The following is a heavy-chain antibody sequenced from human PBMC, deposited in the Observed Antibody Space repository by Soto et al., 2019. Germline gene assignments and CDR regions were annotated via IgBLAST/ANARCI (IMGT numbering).Heavy chain of an antibody. CDR1: GGSISSYY. CDR2: IDYTGST. D-gene: IGHD5-18*01. CDR3: ARGSRYSYGYDVHYYYYMDV. Sequence: QVQLQESGPGLVKPSETLSLTCTVSGGSISSYYWSWIRQPPGKGLEWIGYIDYTGSTNYNPSLKSRVTISVDTSKNQCSLKLSSVTAADTAVYYCARGSRYSYGYDVHYYYYMDVWGKGTTVTVSS. J-gene: IGHJ6*03. V-gene: IGHV4-59*01.